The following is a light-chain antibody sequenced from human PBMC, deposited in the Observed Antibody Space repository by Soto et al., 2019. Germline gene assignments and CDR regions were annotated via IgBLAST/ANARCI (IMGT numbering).Light chain of an antibody. Sequence: EMVMTQSPATLSVSPGESGTLSCRASQSISSELAWYQQKPGQPPRLLIYGASTRATGVPARFTSSGSGSDFTLTISGLQTEDFAVYYCQQGHNWPLTFGQGTRLEI. J-gene: IGKJ2*01. CDR1: QSISSE. CDR2: GAS. V-gene: IGKV3-15*01. CDR3: QQGHNWPLT.